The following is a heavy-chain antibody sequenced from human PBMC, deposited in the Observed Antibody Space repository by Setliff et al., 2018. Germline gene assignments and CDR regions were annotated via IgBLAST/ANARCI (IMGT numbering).Heavy chain of an antibody. CDR3: TVNNTGSSNEHY. Sequence: PSETLSLTCTVSGVSISSHYWSWIRQPPGKGLEWIGSIYYSGSTNYNPSLKSRVTISGDTTKNQFSLKLSSVTAADTALYYCTVNNTGSSNEHYWGQGTPVTVSS. V-gene: IGHV4-59*03. J-gene: IGHJ4*02. CDR2: IYYSGST. CDR1: GVSISSHY. D-gene: IGHD2-8*02.